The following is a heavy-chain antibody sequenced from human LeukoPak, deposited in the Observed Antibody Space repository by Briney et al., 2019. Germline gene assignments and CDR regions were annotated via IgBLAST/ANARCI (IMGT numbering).Heavy chain of an antibody. Sequence: PSQTLSLTCAVSGGSISSGGYSWSWIRQPPGKGLEWIGYIYHSGSTYYNPSLKSRATISVDRSKNQFSLKLSSVTAADTAVYYCARVFANSGYWYYFDYWGQGTLVTVSS. CDR3: ARVFANSGYWYYFDY. J-gene: IGHJ4*02. CDR1: GGSISSGGYS. CDR2: IYHSGST. V-gene: IGHV4-30-2*01. D-gene: IGHD5-12*01.